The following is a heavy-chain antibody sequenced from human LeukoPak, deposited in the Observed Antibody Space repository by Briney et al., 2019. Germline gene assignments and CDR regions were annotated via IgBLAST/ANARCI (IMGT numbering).Heavy chain of an antibody. CDR3: ATNGGGDSGYGNFDY. J-gene: IGHJ4*02. D-gene: IGHD5-12*01. V-gene: IGHV3-9*01. CDR2: INWNSDSI. Sequence: GGSLRLSCAVSGFTFDDYAMHWVRQVPGKGLEWVSGINWNSDSIVYADSVKGRFTTSRDNAKNSLYLQMNSLRAEDTALYYCATNGGGDSGYGNFDYWGQGTLVTVSS. CDR1: GFTFDDYA.